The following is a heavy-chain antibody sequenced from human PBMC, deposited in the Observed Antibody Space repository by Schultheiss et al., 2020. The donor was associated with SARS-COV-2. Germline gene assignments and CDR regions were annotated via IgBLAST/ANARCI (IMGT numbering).Heavy chain of an antibody. J-gene: IGHJ4*02. V-gene: IGHV3-23*01. CDR1: GFTFSNYA. D-gene: IGHD2-15*01. Sequence: GGSLRLSCAASGFTFSNYAMSWVRQAPGKGLEWVSAISGSGSTIYYADSVKGRFTISRDNSKNTLYLQMNSLRTEDTALYYCAKGVATFLDYWGQGTLVTVSS. CDR2: ISGSGSTI. CDR3: AKGVATFLDY.